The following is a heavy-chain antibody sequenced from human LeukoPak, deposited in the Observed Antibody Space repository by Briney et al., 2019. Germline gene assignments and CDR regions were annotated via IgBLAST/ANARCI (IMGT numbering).Heavy chain of an antibody. CDR2: IYYSGST. CDR1: GGSISSYY. V-gene: IGHV4-59*01. CDR3: ARGKGYFDY. J-gene: IGHJ4*02. Sequence: SGTLSLTCTVSGGSISSYYWSWIRQPPGKGLEWIGYIYYSGSTNYNPSLKSRVTISVDTSKNQFSLNLKSVTAADTAVYYCARGKGYFDYWGQGTLVTVS.